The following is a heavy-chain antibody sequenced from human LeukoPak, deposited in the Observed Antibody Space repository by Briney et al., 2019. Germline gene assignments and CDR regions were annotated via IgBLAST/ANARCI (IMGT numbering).Heavy chain of an antibody. CDR2: ISSNGDST. D-gene: IGHD6-19*01. J-gene: IGHJ6*03. CDR3: ARGDSGLYNYYYYYMDV. CDR1: GFTFSSYA. Sequence: GGSLRLSCAASGFTFSSYAMHGVRQAPGKGLEYVSAISSNGDSTYYANSVKGRFTISRDNSKNTLYLQMGSLTTEDMAVYYCARGDSGLYNYYYYYMDVWGKGTTVTVSS. V-gene: IGHV3-64*01.